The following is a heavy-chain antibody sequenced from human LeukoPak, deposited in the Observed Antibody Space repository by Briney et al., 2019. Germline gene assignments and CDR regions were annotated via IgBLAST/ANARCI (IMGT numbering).Heavy chain of an antibody. D-gene: IGHD1-26*01. J-gene: IGHJ6*03. CDR2: IKQDESEK. Sequence: GGSLRLSCAASGFTLSRYWMSWVRQAPGEGPEWVANIKQDESEKEYADCVRGRFTISRDNAKNSLFLQMNSLRAEDTAVYYCANSGPYYYYYMDVWGKGTTVTISS. V-gene: IGHV3-7*03. CDR3: ANSGPYYYYYMDV. CDR1: GFTLSRYW.